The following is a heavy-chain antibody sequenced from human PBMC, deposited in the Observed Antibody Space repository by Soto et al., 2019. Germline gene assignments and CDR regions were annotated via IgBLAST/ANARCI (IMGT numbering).Heavy chain of an antibody. CDR1: GYTFTSYG. Sequence: ASVKVSCKASGYTFTSYGISWVRQAPGQGLEWMGWISAYNGNTNYAQKLQGRVTMTTDTSTSTAYMELRSLRSDDTAVYYCARGIYDILTGYYILWGQGTLVTVSS. CDR2: ISAYNGNT. D-gene: IGHD3-9*01. J-gene: IGHJ4*02. V-gene: IGHV1-18*01. CDR3: ARGIYDILTGYYIL.